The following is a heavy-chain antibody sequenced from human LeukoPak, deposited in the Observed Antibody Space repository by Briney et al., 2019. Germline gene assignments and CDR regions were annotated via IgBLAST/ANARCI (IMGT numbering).Heavy chain of an antibody. CDR2: IYSGVTT. V-gene: IGHV3-66*01. CDR3: AREYGDYVYY. J-gene: IGHJ4*02. CDR1: GFTVSSNY. Sequence: GGSLRLSCAASGFTVSSNYMRWVCQAPGKGLEWVSVIYSGVTTYYADSVKGRFTISRDNSKNTLYLQMNSLRAEDTAVYYCAREYGDYVYYWGQGTLVTVSS. D-gene: IGHD4-17*01.